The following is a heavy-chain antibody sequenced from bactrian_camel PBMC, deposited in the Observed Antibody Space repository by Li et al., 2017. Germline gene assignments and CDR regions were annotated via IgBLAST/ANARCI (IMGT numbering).Heavy chain of an antibody. CDR1: GYTSSRYC. D-gene: IGHD2*01. CDR3: AAKDDTSCRLQLSPYAA. J-gene: IGHJ4*01. Sequence: HVQLVESGGGSVQPGGSLTLSCAASGYTSSRYCMGWFRQAPGKEREGVATIDSDGVTSYADSVKGRFTISKDNAKNTLYLQMNSLKPEDTAMYYCAAKDDTSCRLQLSPYAAWGRGTQVTVS. CDR2: IDSDGVT. V-gene: IGHV3S26*01.